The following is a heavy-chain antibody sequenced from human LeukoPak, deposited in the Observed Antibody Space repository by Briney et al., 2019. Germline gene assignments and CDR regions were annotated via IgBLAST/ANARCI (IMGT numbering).Heavy chain of an antibody. Sequence: GGSLRLSCAASGFTFSSYWMHWVRQAPGKGLVWVSRINSDGSSTSYADSVKGRFTISRDNSKNTLYLQMNSLRAEDTAVYYCARDVRHGYGEYFDYWGQGTLVTVSS. J-gene: IGHJ4*02. CDR3: ARDVRHGYGEYFDY. CDR2: INSDGSST. D-gene: IGHD4/OR15-4a*01. CDR1: GFTFSSYW. V-gene: IGHV3-74*01.